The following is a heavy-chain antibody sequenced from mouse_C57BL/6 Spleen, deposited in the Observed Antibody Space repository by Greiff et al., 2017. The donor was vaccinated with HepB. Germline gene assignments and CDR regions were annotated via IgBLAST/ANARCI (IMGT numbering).Heavy chain of an antibody. CDR1: GYTFTNYW. Sequence: QVQLQQSGAELVRPGPSVKMSCKASGYTFTNYWIGWAKQRPGHGLEWIGDIYPGGGYTNYNEKFKGKATLTADKSSSTAYMQFSSLTSEDSAIYYCARSEDYDWFAYWGQGTLVTVSA. V-gene: IGHV1-63*01. J-gene: IGHJ3*01. D-gene: IGHD2-4*01. CDR3: ARSEDYDWFAY. CDR2: IYPGGGYT.